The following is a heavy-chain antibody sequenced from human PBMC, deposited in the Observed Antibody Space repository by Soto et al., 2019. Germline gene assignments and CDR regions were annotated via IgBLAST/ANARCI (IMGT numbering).Heavy chain of an antibody. D-gene: IGHD4-17*01. J-gene: IGHJ6*03. V-gene: IGHV3-21*01. CDR2: ISSSSSYI. Sequence: GGSLRLSCAASGFTFSSYSMNWVRQAPGKGLEWVSSISSSSSYIYYADSVKGRFTISRDNAKNSLYLQMNSLRAEDTAVYYCARVEAEARPDYGDYVLPDYYYMDVWGKGTTVTVSS. CDR1: GFTFSSYS. CDR3: ARVEAEARPDYGDYVLPDYYYMDV.